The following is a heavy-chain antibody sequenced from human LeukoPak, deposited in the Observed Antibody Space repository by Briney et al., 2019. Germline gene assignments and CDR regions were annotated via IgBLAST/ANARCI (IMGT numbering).Heavy chain of an antibody. CDR2: ISSTTITI. D-gene: IGHD3-10*01. J-gene: IGHJ4*02. CDR3: ARRAPYGSGSYFPNFDY. V-gene: IGHV3-48*04. CDR1: GFTFSSYS. Sequence: GSLRLSCAASGFTFSSYSMNWVRQAPGKGLEWVSYISSTTITIYYADSVKGRFTVSRDNAKNSLYLQMNSLRAEDTAVYYCARRAPYGSGSYFPNFDYWGQGTLVTVSS.